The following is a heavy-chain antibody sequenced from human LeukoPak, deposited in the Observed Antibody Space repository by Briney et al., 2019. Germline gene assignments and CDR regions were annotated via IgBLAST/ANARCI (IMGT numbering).Heavy chain of an antibody. CDR2: IGISSGNT. J-gene: IGHJ4*01. Sequence: GGSLRLSCAASGFNFIDYSMNWVRQAPGKGLEWISYIGISSGNTKYADSVKGRFTISRDKARNSLYLLMNSLRVEDTAVYYCARDHRYAFDNWGHGTLVTVSS. CDR1: GFNFIDYS. CDR3: ARDHRYAFDN. D-gene: IGHD5-12*01. V-gene: IGHV3-48*01.